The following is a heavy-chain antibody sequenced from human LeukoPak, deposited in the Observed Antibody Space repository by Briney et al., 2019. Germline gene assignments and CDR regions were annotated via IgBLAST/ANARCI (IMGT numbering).Heavy chain of an antibody. Sequence: ASVKVSCKASGYSFTNYDINWLRQATGQGLEWMGWMNPNTGNTGYAQNFQGRVTMTRITSISTAYMELSSLRSEDTAVYYCARNPRGLYNWFDPWGQGTLVIVSS. CDR2: MNPNTGNT. V-gene: IGHV1-8*01. D-gene: IGHD2/OR15-2a*01. CDR3: ARNPRGLYNWFDP. J-gene: IGHJ5*02. CDR1: GYSFTNYD.